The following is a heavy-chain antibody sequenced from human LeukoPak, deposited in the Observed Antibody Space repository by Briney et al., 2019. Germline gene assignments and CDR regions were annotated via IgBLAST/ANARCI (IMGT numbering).Heavy chain of an antibody. CDR1: GFTFSSYW. CDR2: INSDGSRT. CDR3: ARDVQAGPGY. D-gene: IGHD6-19*01. V-gene: IGHV3-74*01. Sequence: GGSLGLSCAASGFTFSSYWMHWVRQAPGKGLVWVSRINSDGSRTTYADSVKGRSTIPRDNAKNTLHLQMNSLRAEDTAVYYCARDVQAGPGYWGQGTLITVSS. J-gene: IGHJ4*02.